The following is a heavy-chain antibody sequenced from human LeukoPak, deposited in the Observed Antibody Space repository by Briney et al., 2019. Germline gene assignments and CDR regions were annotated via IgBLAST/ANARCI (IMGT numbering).Heavy chain of an antibody. CDR1: GSTFSSYW. D-gene: IGHD3-10*01. CDR3: ARVGWLGELTRHPGGDY. V-gene: IGHV3-7*01. J-gene: IGHJ4*02. CDR2: IKEDGSEK. Sequence: PGGSLRLSCAASGSTFSSYWMTWVRQAPGKGLEWVANIKEDGSEKYYVDSVEGRFTISRDNVKNSLYLQMNSLRAEDTAVYYCARVGWLGELTRHPGGDYWGRGTLVTVPS.